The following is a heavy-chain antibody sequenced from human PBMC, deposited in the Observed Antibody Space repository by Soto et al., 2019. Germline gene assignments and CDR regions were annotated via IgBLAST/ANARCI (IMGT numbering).Heavy chain of an antibody. CDR3: TTGSVEGV. Sequence: XSLRLCYAASGFCFSKAWMNWVLQAPGKGLEWVGRIKRKIEGEKTDYAAPVKGRFTISRDDSKNPLHLKMNSLKADDAALYYCTTGSVEGVWGQGTTVTVSS. CDR2: IKRKIEGEKT. CDR1: GFCFSKAW. D-gene: IGHD2-15*01. J-gene: IGHJ6*02. V-gene: IGHV3-15*07.